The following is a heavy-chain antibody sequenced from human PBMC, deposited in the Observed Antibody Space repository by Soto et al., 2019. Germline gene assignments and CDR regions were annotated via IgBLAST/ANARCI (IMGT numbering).Heavy chain of an antibody. J-gene: IGHJ6*02. V-gene: IGHV3-15*07. CDR2: IKSKTDGGTT. CDR1: GFTFSNAW. D-gene: IGHD1-26*01. Sequence: EVQLVESGGGLVTPGGSLRLSCAASGFTFSNAWMNWVRQAPGKGLEWVGRIKSKTDGGTTDYAAPVKGRFTISRDDSKNTLYLQMNSLKTEDTAVYYCTTVKWELLRFSYYGMDVWGQGTTVTVSS. CDR3: TTVKWELLRFSYYGMDV.